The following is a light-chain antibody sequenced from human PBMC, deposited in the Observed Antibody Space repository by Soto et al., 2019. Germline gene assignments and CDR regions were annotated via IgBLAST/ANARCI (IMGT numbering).Light chain of an antibody. CDR1: QLGDKY. Sequence: SYELTQPPSVSVSPGQTASISCSGHQLGDKYACWYQHKPGQSPVLVIYQNSKRPSGIPERFSGSNSGNTATLTISGTQAMDEADYYCQAWDSNTEVFGTGTKLTVL. V-gene: IGLV3-1*01. J-gene: IGLJ1*01. CDR2: QNS. CDR3: QAWDSNTEV.